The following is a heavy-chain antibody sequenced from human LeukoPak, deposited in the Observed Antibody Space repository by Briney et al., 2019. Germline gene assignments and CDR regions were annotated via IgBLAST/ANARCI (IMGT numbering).Heavy chain of an antibody. Sequence: GGSLRLSCAASGFTFSSYTMNWVRQAPGKGLEWASSISSSGNYIYYADSLKGRFTISRDNAKNSLFLQINSLRAEDTATYYCARRTNYDFDCWGQGTLVAVSS. J-gene: IGHJ4*02. V-gene: IGHV3-21*01. D-gene: IGHD4/OR15-4a*01. CDR1: GFTFSSYT. CDR2: ISSSGNYI. CDR3: ARRTNYDFDC.